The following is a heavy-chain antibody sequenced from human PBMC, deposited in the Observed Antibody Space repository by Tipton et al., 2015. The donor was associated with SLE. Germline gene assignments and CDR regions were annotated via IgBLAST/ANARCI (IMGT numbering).Heavy chain of an antibody. CDR2: VYYTGST. CDR3: ATKTGWYFDL. J-gene: IGHJ2*01. Sequence: TLSLTCTVSGGSIRDYYCNWIRQTPGKGLEWVGQVYYTGSTNYNPSLKSRVTISIDTSKNQFSLKLTSVTAADTAVYYCATKTGWYFDLWGRGTLVTVSS. D-gene: IGHD7-27*01. V-gene: IGHV4-59*01. CDR1: GGSIRDYY.